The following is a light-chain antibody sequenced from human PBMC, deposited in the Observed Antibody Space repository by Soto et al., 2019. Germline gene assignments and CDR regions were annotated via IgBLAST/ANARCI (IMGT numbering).Light chain of an antibody. V-gene: IGLV8-61*01. J-gene: IGLJ2*01. Sequence: QTVVTQEPSFSVSPXGTVTXXCGXTXGSVSTPYYPSWYQQTPGQAPRTLIYSTNIRSSGVPDRFSGSILGNKAALTITGAQADDESDYHCMLYMGGGLVVFGGGTKLTVL. CDR3: MLYMGGGLVV. CDR2: STN. CDR1: XGSVSTPYY.